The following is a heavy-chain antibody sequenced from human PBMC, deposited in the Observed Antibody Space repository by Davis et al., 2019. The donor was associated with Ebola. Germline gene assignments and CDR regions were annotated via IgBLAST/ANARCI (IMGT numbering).Heavy chain of an antibody. J-gene: IGHJ4*02. CDR3: ARMGGVYPGY. CDR2: LNPNSGGT. V-gene: IGHV1-2*06. Sequence: AASVKVSCKAFGYTFIGHYIHWVRQAPGQGLEWMGRLNPNSGGTNYAQKFQGRVTMTRDTSISTAYMELSRLRSDDTAVYYCARMGGVYPGYWGQGTLVTVSS. CDR1: GYTFIGHY. D-gene: IGHD6-13*01.